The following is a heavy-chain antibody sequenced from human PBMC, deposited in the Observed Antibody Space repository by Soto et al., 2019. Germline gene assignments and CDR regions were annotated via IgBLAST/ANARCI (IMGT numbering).Heavy chain of an antibody. Sequence: HLVESGGGLVKPGGSLRLSCAASGFTFSSYGMNWVRQAPGKGLEWVSSIDSTGSYIYYADSVKGRLTISRDNARNSLYLHINTLRSDETAVYYCATDGVAGSVVGVWGQGTTVTVSS. D-gene: IGHD6-19*01. CDR3: ATDGVAGSVVGV. J-gene: IGHJ6*02. CDR2: IDSTGSYI. CDR1: GFTFSSYG. V-gene: IGHV3-21*01.